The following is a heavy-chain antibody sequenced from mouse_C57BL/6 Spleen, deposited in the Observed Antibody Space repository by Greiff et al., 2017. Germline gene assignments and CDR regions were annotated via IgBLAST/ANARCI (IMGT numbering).Heavy chain of an antibody. CDR2: ISSGSSTI. V-gene: IGHV5-17*01. CDR3: AMGMNGNYYFDY. CDR1: GFTFSDYG. J-gene: IGHJ2*01. Sequence: EVQLVESGGGLVKPGGSLKLSCAASGFTFSDYGMHWVRQAPEKGLEWVAYISSGSSTIYYADTVKGRFTISRDNAKNTLFLQMTSLSSEDTAMYYCAMGMNGNYYFDYWGQGTTLTVSS. D-gene: IGHD2-1*01.